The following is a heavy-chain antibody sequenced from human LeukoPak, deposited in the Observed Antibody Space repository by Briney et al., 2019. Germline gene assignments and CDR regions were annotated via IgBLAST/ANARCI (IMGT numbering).Heavy chain of an antibody. CDR2: IIDSGEST. D-gene: IGHD3-16*01. CDR1: GFTSSSYA. Sequence: PGGSLRLSCAASGFTSSSYAMSWVRQAPGKGLEWVSGIIDSGESTYYANFAKGRFTISRDNSNNTLYLQMNSLRAEDTAVYYCAKLGGQELHNYYVAVCGKGTTVAVSS. CDR3: AKLGGQELHNYYVAV. J-gene: IGHJ6*03. V-gene: IGHV3-23*01.